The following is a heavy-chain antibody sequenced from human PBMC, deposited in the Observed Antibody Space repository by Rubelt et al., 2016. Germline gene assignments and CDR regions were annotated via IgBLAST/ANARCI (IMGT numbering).Heavy chain of an antibody. CDR3: ARVPYGDYVWGLLGY. Sequence: RSLRLSCAASGFTFSSYAMHWVRQAPGKGLEWVAVISYDGSNKYYADSVKGRFTISRDNSKNTLYLQMNSLRAEDTAVYHCARVPYGDYVWGLLGYWGQGTLVTVSS. CDR1: GFTFSSYA. V-gene: IGHV3-30*04. D-gene: IGHD3-16*01. J-gene: IGHJ4*02. CDR2: ISYDGSNK.